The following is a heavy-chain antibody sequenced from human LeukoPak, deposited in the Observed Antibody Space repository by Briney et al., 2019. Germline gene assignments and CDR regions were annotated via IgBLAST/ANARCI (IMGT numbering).Heavy chain of an antibody. CDR1: GFTFSSYW. V-gene: IGHV3-74*01. D-gene: IGHD5-24*01. Sequence: PGGSLRLSCAASGFTFSSYWMHWVRQAPGKGLVWVSRINSDGSSTSYTDSVKGRFTISRDNAKNALYLQMNSLRAEDTAVYYCARAGDGMATILGRYYMDVWGKGTTVTVSS. J-gene: IGHJ6*03. CDR3: ARAGDGMATILGRYYMDV. CDR2: INSDGSST.